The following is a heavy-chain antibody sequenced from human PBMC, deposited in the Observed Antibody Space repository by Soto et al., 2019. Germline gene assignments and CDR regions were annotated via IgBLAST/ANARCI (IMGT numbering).Heavy chain of an antibody. CDR1: GFTFSSHA. Sequence: EVQLLESGGGLEQPGGSLRLSCAASGFTFSSHAMNWVRQAPGKGLEWVSTIRGSGDNTYYADSVKGRFTISRDNSKNTLYLQMNSLRAEDTAVYYCARTIRSTVYYFDYWGQGTLVTVSS. D-gene: IGHD5-12*01. J-gene: IGHJ4*02. CDR2: IRGSGDNT. CDR3: ARTIRSTVYYFDY. V-gene: IGHV3-23*01.